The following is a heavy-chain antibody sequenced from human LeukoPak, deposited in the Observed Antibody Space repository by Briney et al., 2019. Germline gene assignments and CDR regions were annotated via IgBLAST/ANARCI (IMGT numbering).Heavy chain of an antibody. V-gene: IGHV4-59*08. D-gene: IGHD3-22*01. CDR3: ARHDSSGAGFDY. Sequence: PSETLSLTCTVSGGSISSYYCSWIRQPPGQGLEWIGYIYYSGSTNYNPSLKSRVTISVDTSKNQFSLKLSSVTAADTAVYYCARHDSSGAGFDYWGQGTLVTVSS. CDR1: GGSISSYY. J-gene: IGHJ4*02. CDR2: IYYSGST.